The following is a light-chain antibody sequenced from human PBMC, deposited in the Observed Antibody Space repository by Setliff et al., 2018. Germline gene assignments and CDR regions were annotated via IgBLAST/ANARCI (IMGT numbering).Light chain of an antibody. Sequence: QSALTQPPSVSGAPGQRITISCAGRSSNIGAGYDVHWYQQLPGTAPKLLIYGNNNRPSGVTDRFSGSQSGTSASLAITGLHSEDEADYYCQSYDSSLSAYVFGTGTKVTVL. CDR3: QSYDSSLSAYV. V-gene: IGLV1-40*01. CDR1: SSNIGAGYD. CDR2: GNN. J-gene: IGLJ1*01.